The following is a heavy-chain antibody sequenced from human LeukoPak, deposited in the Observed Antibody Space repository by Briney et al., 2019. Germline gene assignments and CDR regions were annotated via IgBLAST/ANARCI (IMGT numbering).Heavy chain of an antibody. CDR2: INHSGST. J-gene: IGHJ4*02. V-gene: IGHV4-39*07. CDR1: GGSLSRNTHY. CDR3: ARVVANLKAVDY. Sequence: SETLSLTCSVSGGSLSRNTHYCGWIRQPPGTGLEWLGEINHSGSTNYNPSLKSRVTISVDTSKNQFSLKLSSVTAADTAVYYCARVVANLKAVDYWGQGTLVTVSS. D-gene: IGHD5-12*01.